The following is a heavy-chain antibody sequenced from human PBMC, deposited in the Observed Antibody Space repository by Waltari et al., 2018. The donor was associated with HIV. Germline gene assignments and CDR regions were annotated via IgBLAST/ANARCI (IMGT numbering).Heavy chain of an antibody. CDR2: FDPQHGET. Sequence: QVQLVQSGAEVEKPGASVKVSCKVSDYTFTELPIQWVRQAPGKGLEWMGSFDPQHGETIYAEEFQGRVSMTGDTSANTASMELRSLRSGDTAVYYCATEAGDLRFGAFDVWGQGTVVTVSS. V-gene: IGHV1-24*01. J-gene: IGHJ3*01. D-gene: IGHD3-10*01. CDR1: DYTFTELP. CDR3: ATEAGDLRFGAFDV.